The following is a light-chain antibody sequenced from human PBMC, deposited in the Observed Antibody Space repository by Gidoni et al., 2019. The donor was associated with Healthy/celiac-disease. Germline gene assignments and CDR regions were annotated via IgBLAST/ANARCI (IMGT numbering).Light chain of an antibody. Sequence: ELVLPQSPGTLSLSPGERATLSCRASQSVSSSYLAWYQQKPGQAPRLLIYGASSRATGIPDRFSGSGSGTDFTLTISRLEPEDFAVYYCQQYGSSSWTFXQXTKVEIK. CDR3: QQYGSSSWT. V-gene: IGKV3-20*01. CDR2: GAS. CDR1: QSVSSSY. J-gene: IGKJ1*01.